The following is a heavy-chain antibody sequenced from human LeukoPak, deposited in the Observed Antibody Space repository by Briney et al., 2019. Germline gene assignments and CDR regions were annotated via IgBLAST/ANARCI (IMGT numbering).Heavy chain of an antibody. J-gene: IGHJ6*03. CDR2: INPSGGST. D-gene: IGHD5-12*01. V-gene: IGHV1-46*01. CDR1: GYTFTSYY. CDR3: ARDGSGLYSGYDYNYYYYMDV. Sequence: GASVKVSCKASGYTFTSYYMHGVRQAPGQGLEWMGIINPSGGSTSYAQKFQGRVTMTRDMSTSTVYMELSSLRSEDTAVYYCARDGSGLYSGYDYNYYYYMDVWGKGTTVTVSS.